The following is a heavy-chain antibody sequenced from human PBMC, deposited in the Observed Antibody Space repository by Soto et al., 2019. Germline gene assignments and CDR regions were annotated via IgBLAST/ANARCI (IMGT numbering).Heavy chain of an antibody. CDR1: GGTFSSYA. V-gene: IGHV1-69*13. CDR3: ARGFHEVDAFDI. Sequence: GASVKVSCKASGGTFSSYAISWVRQAPGQGLEWMGGIIPIFGTANYAQKFQGRVTITADESTSTAYMELSSLRSEDTAVYYCARGFHEVDAFDIWGQGTMVTVSS. CDR2: IIPIFGTA. J-gene: IGHJ3*02.